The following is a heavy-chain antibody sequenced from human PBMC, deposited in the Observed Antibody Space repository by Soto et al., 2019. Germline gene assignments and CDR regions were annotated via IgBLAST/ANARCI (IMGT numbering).Heavy chain of an antibody. CDR3: ARGGIFGVVTSPFDY. D-gene: IGHD3-3*01. CDR2: ISYDGSDK. J-gene: IGHJ4*02. Sequence: QVQLVESGGGVIQPGRSLRLSCAASGFTFSSYAMHWVRQAPGKGLEWVALISYDGSDKYYADSVKGRFTISRDNSKNSLYMQMNSLRVEETAVYYCARGGIFGVVTSPFDYWGQGTLVTVSS. V-gene: IGHV3-30-3*01. CDR1: GFTFSSYA.